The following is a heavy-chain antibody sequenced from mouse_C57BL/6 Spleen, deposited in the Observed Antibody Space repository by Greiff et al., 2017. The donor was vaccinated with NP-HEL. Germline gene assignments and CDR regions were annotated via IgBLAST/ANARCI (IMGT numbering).Heavy chain of an antibody. V-gene: IGHV5-6*01. CDR1: GFTFSSYG. Sequence: EVQLVESGGDLVKPGGSLKLSCAASGFTFSSYGMSWVRQTPDKRLEWVATISSGGSYTYYPDSVKGRFTISRDNAKNTLYLQMSSLKSEDTAMYYCARHPLITTVGGYFDVWGTGTTVTVSS. CDR2: ISSGGSYT. J-gene: IGHJ1*03. CDR3: ARHPLITTVGGYFDV. D-gene: IGHD1-1*01.